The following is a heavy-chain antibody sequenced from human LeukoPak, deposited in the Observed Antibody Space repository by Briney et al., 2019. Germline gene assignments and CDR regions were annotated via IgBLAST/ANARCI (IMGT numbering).Heavy chain of an antibody. CDR3: ARDLRYTSGWKWFAP. CDR1: GGSISSDGYY. V-gene: IGHV4-31*03. J-gene: IGHJ5*02. Sequence: SQTLSLTCTVSGGSISSDGYYWSWIRQYPGEGLEWIGYIYNSGNTYYNPSLKSRVTMSVDTSKNQCSLKLSSVTAADTAVYYCARDLRYTSGWKWFAPWGQGTLVTVSS. CDR2: IYNSGNT. D-gene: IGHD6-19*01.